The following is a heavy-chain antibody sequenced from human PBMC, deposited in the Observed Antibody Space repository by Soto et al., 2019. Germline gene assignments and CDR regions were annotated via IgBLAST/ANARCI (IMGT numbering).Heavy chain of an antibody. Sequence: QVQLVQSGVEVKKPGASVQVSCKASGNTFPSYGISWVRQAPGQGLEWMGWISIYNDNRKYAQKLQGRVTMTADTSTSTAYMELRSLRSDDTAVYYCATDPGVGDPVAFDMWGQGTLVTVSS. J-gene: IGHJ3*02. CDR2: ISIYNDNR. D-gene: IGHD1-26*01. CDR1: GNTFPSYG. V-gene: IGHV1-18*01. CDR3: ATDPGVGDPVAFDM.